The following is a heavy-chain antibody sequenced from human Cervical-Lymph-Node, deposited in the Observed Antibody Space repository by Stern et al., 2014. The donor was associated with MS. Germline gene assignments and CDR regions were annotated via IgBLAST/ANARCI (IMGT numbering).Heavy chain of an antibody. Sequence: VQLVESGPGLVKPSEALSLTCTVSGGSIGSFYCTWIRQSPGQGPAWIGYINASGSAEYNPSLKRRVTISVDTSKNQLSLKLTSVTAADTAVYYCARVNRVVVATNYYYGMDVWGPGTTVTVSS. CDR3: ARVNRVVVATNYYYGMDV. V-gene: IGHV4-59*01. J-gene: IGHJ6*02. CDR2: INASGSA. D-gene: IGHD2-21*01. CDR1: GGSIGSFY.